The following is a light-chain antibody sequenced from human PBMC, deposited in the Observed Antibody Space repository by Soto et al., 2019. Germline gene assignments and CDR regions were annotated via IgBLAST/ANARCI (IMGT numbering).Light chain of an antibody. CDR1: QSVSTSY. CDR2: GAS. J-gene: IGKJ2*01. Sequence: EIVLTQSPGTLSLSPGARATLSCRASQSVSTSYLAWYQQRSGQAPRLLIYGASSRATGIPDRFSGSGSGTDFTLTISSLEPEDIAVYYCQQHGSSPYNCGRGTKLEIK. V-gene: IGKV3-20*01. CDR3: QQHGSSPYN.